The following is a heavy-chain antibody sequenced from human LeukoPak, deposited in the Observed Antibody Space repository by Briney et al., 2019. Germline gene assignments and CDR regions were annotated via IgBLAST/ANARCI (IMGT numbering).Heavy chain of an antibody. J-gene: IGHJ4*02. CDR3: ARVCSPYSSGWYYFDY. V-gene: IGHV1-3*01. CDR1: GYTFTSHA. D-gene: IGHD6-19*01. CDR2: INGATGNT. Sequence: GASVKVSCKASGYTFTSHALHWVRQAPGESLEWMAWINGATGNTEYSQKFQARVTITRDTSASTAYMELSSLRSEDTAVYYCARVCSPYSSGWYYFDYWGQGTLVTVSS.